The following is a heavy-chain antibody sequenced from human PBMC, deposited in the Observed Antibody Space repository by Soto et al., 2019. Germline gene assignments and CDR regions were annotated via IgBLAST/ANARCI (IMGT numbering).Heavy chain of an antibody. CDR3: ARHVGSGDVLTGYPRYNYYGMDV. CDR2: INYSGKT. J-gene: IGHJ6*02. Sequence: PSETLSLTCTVSGGSISSSSFCWGWVRQPPGKGLEWIGSINYSGKTYYSPSRKSRLTISVDTSRNQFSLKLRSVTATDTAVYYCARHVGSGDVLTGYPRYNYYGMDVWGQGTTVTVSS. V-gene: IGHV4-39*01. CDR1: GGSISSSSFC. D-gene: IGHD3-9*01.